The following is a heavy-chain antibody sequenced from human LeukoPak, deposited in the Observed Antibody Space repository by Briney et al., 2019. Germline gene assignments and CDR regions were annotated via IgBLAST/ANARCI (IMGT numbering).Heavy chain of an antibody. CDR1: GYSFTSYW. CDR3: ARQGLTDCGGDCYVGIDI. J-gene: IGHJ3*02. V-gene: IGHV5-51*01. D-gene: IGHD2-21*02. CDR2: IYPGDSDT. Sequence: GESLKISCKGSGYSFTSYWIGWVRQMPGKGLEWMGIIYPGDSDTRYSPSFQGQVTISADKSISTAYLQWSSLKASDTAMYYCARQGLTDCGGDCYVGIDIWGQGTMVTVSS.